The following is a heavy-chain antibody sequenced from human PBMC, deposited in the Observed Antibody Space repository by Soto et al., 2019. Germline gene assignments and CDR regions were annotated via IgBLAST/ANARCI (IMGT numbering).Heavy chain of an antibody. CDR2: IYYSGST. Sequence: SETLSLTCTVSGGSISSYYWSWIRQPPGKGLEWIGYIYYSGSTNYNPSLKSRVTISVDTSKNQFSLKLSSVTAADTAVYYCARTGDRFGYTSCFDYWGQGTLVTVSS. CDR3: ARTGDRFGYTSCFDY. J-gene: IGHJ4*02. V-gene: IGHV4-59*01. D-gene: IGHD6-13*01. CDR1: GGSISSYY.